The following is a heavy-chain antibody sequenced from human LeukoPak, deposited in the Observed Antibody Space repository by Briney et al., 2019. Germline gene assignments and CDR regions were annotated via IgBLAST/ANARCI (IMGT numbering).Heavy chain of an antibody. CDR3: ARDSPRMAVAGTPRRLDY. CDR2: ISAYNGNT. CDR1: GYTFTSYG. Sequence: ASVKVSCKASGYTFTSYGISWVRQAPGQGLEWMGWISAYNGNTNYAQKLQGRVTMTTDTSTSTAYMELRSLRSDDTAVYYCARDSPRMAVAGTPRRLDYWGQGTLVTVSS. D-gene: IGHD6-19*01. V-gene: IGHV1-18*01. J-gene: IGHJ4*02.